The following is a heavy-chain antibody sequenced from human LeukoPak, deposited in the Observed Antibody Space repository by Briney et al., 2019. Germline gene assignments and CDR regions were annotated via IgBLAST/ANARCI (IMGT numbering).Heavy chain of an antibody. Sequence: SETLSLTCSVSGGSISYYWVWIRQPPGKGLEWIGSIYYTGSTYYNPSLKSRVTLSLDTSNKRFSLKLNSVTAADTAVYYCARGGTYSSSWYYLGYWGQGTLVTVSS. CDR3: ARGGTYSSSWYYLGY. D-gene: IGHD6-13*01. CDR1: GGSISYY. CDR2: IYYTGST. J-gene: IGHJ4*02. V-gene: IGHV4-39*07.